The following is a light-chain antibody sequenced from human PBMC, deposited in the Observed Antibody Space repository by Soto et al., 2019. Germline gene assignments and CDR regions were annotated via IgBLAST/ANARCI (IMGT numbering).Light chain of an antibody. J-gene: IGKJ1*01. V-gene: IGKV1-5*03. Sequence: DIQMPKSPATLSASVGDCVTITCRASQSISNWLAWYQLRPGQAPKLLIHEASNLHSGVSSRFSGSGSGTHFTLTISSLQPEDFATYYCQQYKSYWTCGQGTRVDLK. CDR1: QSISNW. CDR2: EAS. CDR3: QQYKSYWT.